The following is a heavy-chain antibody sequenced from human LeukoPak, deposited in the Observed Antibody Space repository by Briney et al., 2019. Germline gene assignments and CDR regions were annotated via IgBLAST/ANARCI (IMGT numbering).Heavy chain of an antibody. Sequence: SETLSLTCTVSGGSISSYYWSWFRHPPGKGLEWIGRIYTSGSTNYTPSLKSRVTMSVDTSKNQFSLKLSSVTAADTAVYYCARADCTSASCYAWRDAFHIWGQGTVVNVSS. CDR2: IYTSGST. V-gene: IGHV4-4*07. CDR1: GGSISSYY. D-gene: IGHD2-2*01. J-gene: IGHJ3*02. CDR3: ARADCTSASCYAWRDAFHI.